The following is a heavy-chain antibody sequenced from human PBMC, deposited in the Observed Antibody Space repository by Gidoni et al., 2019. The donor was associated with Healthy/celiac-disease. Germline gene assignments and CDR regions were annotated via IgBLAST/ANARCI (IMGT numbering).Heavy chain of an antibody. Sequence: VQLVESGGGLVKPGGSLRLSCAASGFTFGSYSMNWVRQAPGKGLEWVASISSSSSYIYYADSVKGRFTSSRDNAKNSLYLQMNSLSAEDTAVYYCAREWKYYFDYWGQGTLVTVSS. CDR3: AREWKYYFDY. CDR2: ISSSSSYI. CDR1: GFTFGSYS. V-gene: IGHV3-21*01. J-gene: IGHJ4*02. D-gene: IGHD1-1*01.